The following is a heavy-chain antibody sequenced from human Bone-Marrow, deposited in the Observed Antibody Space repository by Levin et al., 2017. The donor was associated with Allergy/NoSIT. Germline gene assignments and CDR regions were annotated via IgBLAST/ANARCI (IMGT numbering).Heavy chain of an antibody. CDR1: GVPITSAIW. CDR3: VREADIFLDH. CDR2: ISPDGNT. Sequence: SETLSLTCAVSGVPITSAIWWSWVRQPPGKGLEWIGQISPDGNTNYNAALERRLTMSIDKSKRQFSLRLSSVTAADTAIYYCVREADIFLDHWGQGAQVTVSS. V-gene: IGHV4-4*02. J-gene: IGHJ4*02.